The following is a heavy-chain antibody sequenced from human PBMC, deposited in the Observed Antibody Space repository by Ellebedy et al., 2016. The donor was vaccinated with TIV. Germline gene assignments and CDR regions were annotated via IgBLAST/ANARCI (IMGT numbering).Heavy chain of an antibody. D-gene: IGHD3-22*01. CDR1: GYTFTTYA. CDR2: INAGNGNT. CDR3: ARLSRFYDSSGYNWFDP. J-gene: IGHJ5*02. V-gene: IGHV1-3*01. Sequence: AASVKVSCKASGYTFTTYAMHWVRQAPGQRLEWMGWINAGNGNTKYSQKFQGRVTITRDTSASTAYMELSSLRSEDTAVYYCARLSRFYDSSGYNWFDPWGQGTLVTVSS.